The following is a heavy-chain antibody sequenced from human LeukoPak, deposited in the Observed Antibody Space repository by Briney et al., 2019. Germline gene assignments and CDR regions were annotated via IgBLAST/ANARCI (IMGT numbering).Heavy chain of an antibody. D-gene: IGHD2-8*01. Sequence: SVKVSCKASGYTFTSYAISWVRQAPGQGLEWMGRIIPILGIANYAQKFQGRVTITADKSTSTAYMELSSLRSEDTAVYYCARDMLQPGVFDYWGQGTLVTVSS. CDR2: IIPILGIA. CDR1: GYTFTSYA. V-gene: IGHV1-69*04. J-gene: IGHJ4*02. CDR3: ARDMLQPGVFDY.